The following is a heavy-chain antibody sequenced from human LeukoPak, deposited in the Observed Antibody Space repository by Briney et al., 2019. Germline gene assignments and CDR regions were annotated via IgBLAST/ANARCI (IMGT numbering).Heavy chain of an antibody. CDR2: ISSSGDTI. CDR3: ARTGYPYGFDY. J-gene: IGHJ4*02. D-gene: IGHD5-12*01. V-gene: IGHV3-48*03. Sequence: GGSLRLSCAASGFTFSSYEMNWVRQAPGKGLEWVSYISSSGDTIYYADSVRGRFTISRDNAKNSLHLQMNSLRAEDTAVYYCARTGYPYGFDYWGQGTLVTVSS. CDR1: GFTFSSYE.